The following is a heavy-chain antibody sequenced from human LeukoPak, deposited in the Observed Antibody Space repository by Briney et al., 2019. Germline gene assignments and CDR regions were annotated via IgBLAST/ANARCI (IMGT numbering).Heavy chain of an antibody. CDR3: ARAGYYYDSSGYYAYYFDY. V-gene: IGHV4-59*01. Sequence: SETLSLTCTVSGGSISSYYWSWIRQPPGKGLEWIGYIYYSGSTNYNPSLKSRVTISVDTSKNQFSLKLSSVTAADTAVYYCARAGYYYDSSGYYAYYFDYWGQGTLVTASS. CDR2: IYYSGST. D-gene: IGHD3-22*01. J-gene: IGHJ4*02. CDR1: GGSISSYY.